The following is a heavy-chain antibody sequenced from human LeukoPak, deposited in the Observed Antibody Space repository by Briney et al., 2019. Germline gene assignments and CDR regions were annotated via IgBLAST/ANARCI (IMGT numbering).Heavy chain of an antibody. CDR3: ARVGCSSPSCPMDV. V-gene: IGHV3-21*01. Sequence: KPGGSLRLSCAASGFTVSSNYMTWVRQAPGKGLEWVSSIGGSGSYIYYPDSVKGRFTISRDNAKNSLDLQMNSLRAEDTAVYYCARVGCSSPSCPMDVWGQGTTVTVSS. CDR1: GFTVSSNY. D-gene: IGHD2-2*01. J-gene: IGHJ6*02. CDR2: IGGSGSYI.